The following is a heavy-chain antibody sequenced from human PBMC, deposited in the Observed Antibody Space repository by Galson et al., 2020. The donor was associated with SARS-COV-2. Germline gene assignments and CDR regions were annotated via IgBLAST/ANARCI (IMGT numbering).Heavy chain of an antibody. CDR1: GFTFSSYG. J-gene: IGHJ4*02. Sequence: GGSLRLSCAASGFTFSSYGMHWVRQAPGKGLEWVAAISYDGSNKYYADSVKGRFTISRDNSKNTLYLQMNSLRAEDTAVYYCAKGDSSGSDYWGQGTLVTVSS. V-gene: IGHV3-30*18. CDR3: AKGDSSGSDY. D-gene: IGHD3-22*01. CDR2: ISYDGSNK.